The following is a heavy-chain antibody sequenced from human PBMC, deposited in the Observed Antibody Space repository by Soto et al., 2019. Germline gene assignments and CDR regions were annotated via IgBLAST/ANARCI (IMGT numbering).Heavy chain of an antibody. CDR2: IYWDDDK. D-gene: IGHD3-10*01. Sequence: SGPTLVNPTQTLTLTCTFSGFSLSTSGVGVGWIRQPPGKALEWLALIYWDDDKRYSPSLKSRLTITKDTSKNQVVLTMTNMDPLDTATYYGAHLNTYYYGSGNNYWGREPWSPSP. V-gene: IGHV2-5*02. CDR3: AHLNTYYYGSGNNY. J-gene: IGHJ4*02. CDR1: GFSLSTSGVG.